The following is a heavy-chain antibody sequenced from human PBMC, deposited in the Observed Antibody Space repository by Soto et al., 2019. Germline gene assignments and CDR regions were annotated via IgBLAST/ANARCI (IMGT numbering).Heavy chain of an antibody. Sequence: QVQLVESGGGVVPPGRSLRLSCAASGFTFSSYGMHWVRQAPGKGLEWVAVISYDGSNKYYADSVKGRFTISRDNSKNTLYLQMTSLRAEDTAVYYCAKVGVATDAFDIWGQGTMVTVSS. J-gene: IGHJ3*02. CDR2: ISYDGSNK. CDR1: GFTFSSYG. V-gene: IGHV3-30*18. CDR3: AKVGVATDAFDI. D-gene: IGHD5-12*01.